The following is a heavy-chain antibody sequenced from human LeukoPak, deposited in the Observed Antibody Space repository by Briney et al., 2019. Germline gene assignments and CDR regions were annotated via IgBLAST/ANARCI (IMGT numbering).Heavy chain of an antibody. CDR1: GFTFSSYG. CDR3: AKTPLPLRFLEWLRLGAFDI. D-gene: IGHD3-3*01. J-gene: IGHJ3*02. V-gene: IGHV3-33*06. CDR2: IWYDGSNK. Sequence: GRSLRLSCAASGFTFSSYGMHWVRQAPGKGLEWVAVIWYDGSNKYYADSVKGRFTISRDNSKNTLYLQMNSLRAEDTAVYYCAKTPLPLRFLEWLRLGAFDIWGQGTMVTVSS.